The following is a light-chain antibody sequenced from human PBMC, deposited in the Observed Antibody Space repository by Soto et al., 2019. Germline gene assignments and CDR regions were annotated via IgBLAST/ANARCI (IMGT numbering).Light chain of an antibody. CDR1: QSVSSSY. CDR2: GAS. CDR3: QQYGSSPWT. J-gene: IGKJ1*01. Sequence: EIVLTQSPGTLSLSPGERATISCRASQSVSSSYLAWYQQKPGQAPRLLIYGASSRATGIPDRFSGSGSGTDFTLTISRLEPEDFAVYYCQQYGSSPWTVGQGTNVEI. V-gene: IGKV3-20*01.